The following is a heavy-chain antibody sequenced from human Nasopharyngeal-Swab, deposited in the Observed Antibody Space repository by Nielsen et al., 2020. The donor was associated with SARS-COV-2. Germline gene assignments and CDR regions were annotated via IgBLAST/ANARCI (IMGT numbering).Heavy chain of an antibody. CDR3: AKAPDILTGYYDY. D-gene: IGHD3-9*01. V-gene: IGHV3-23*01. CDR1: GFTFSSYA. CDR2: ISGSGGST. Sequence: GESLKISCAASGFTFSSYAMSWVRQAPGKGLEWVSAISGSGGSTYYADSVEGRFTISRDNSKNTLYLQMNSLRAEDTAVYYCAKAPDILTGYYDYWGQGTLVTVSS. J-gene: IGHJ4*02.